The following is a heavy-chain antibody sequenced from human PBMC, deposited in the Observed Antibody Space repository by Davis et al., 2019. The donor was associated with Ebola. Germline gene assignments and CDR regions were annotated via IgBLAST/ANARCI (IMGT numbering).Heavy chain of an antibody. D-gene: IGHD2-21*02. J-gene: IGHJ6*02. V-gene: IGHV3-30-3*01. CDR1: GFSFKNFA. Sequence: GESLKISCAVSGFSFKNFAMHWVRQAPGKGLEWVAVISYDGTNSYYADSVKGRFIISRDNSKNTVYLQMNSLRVEDTAVYYCARGRAYCGGDCYPPYFYYGLDVWGQGTTVTVSS. CDR3: ARGRAYCGGDCYPPYFYYGLDV. CDR2: ISYDGTNS.